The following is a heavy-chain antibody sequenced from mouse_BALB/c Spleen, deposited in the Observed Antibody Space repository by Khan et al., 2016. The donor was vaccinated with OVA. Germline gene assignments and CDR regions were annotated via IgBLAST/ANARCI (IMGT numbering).Heavy chain of an antibody. V-gene: IGHV5-4*02. CDR1: GFTFSDYY. CDR2: ISDGGSYT. J-gene: IGHJ3*01. CDR3: ARGYYGNPFAY. D-gene: IGHD2-1*01. Sequence: EVELVESGGGLVKPGGSLKLSCAASGFTFSDYYMYWVRQTPEKRLEWVATISDGGSYTYYPDSVKGRFTISRDDAKNNLYLQRSSLKSDDTAMYYCARGYYGNPFAYWGQGTLVTVSA.